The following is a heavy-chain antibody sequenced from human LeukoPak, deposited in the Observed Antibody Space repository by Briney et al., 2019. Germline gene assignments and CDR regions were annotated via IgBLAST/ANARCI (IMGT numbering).Heavy chain of an antibody. D-gene: IGHD3-22*01. V-gene: IGHV4-4*07. CDR2: IYTSGST. J-gene: IGHJ3*02. Sequence: PSETLSLTCTVSGGSISSYYWSWIRQPAGKGLEWIGRIYTSGSTNYNPSLKSRVTMSVDTSKNQFSLKLSSVTAADTALYYCARDSPITMIVVAVDAFDIWGQGTMVTVSS. CDR3: ARDSPITMIVVAVDAFDI. CDR1: GGSISSYY.